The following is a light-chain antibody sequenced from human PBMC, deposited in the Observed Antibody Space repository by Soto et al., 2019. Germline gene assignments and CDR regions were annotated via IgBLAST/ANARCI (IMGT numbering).Light chain of an antibody. J-gene: IGKJ1*01. CDR2: RAS. V-gene: IGKV3-15*01. CDR1: QYIYSN. Sequence: EVVMTQSPATLSVSPGEIATLSFRASQYIYSNVAWYQHRPGQAPRLLIYRASTRATGIPARFSGSGSGTEFTLTISSLQSEDFTVYSCLQYHNLWAFGQGTKVDIK. CDR3: LQYHNLWA.